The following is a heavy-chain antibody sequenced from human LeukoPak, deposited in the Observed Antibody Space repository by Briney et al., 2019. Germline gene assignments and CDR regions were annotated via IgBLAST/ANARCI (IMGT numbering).Heavy chain of an antibody. D-gene: IGHD6-13*01. Sequence: GGSLRLSCAASGFTFSSYWMSWVRQAPGKGLEWVANIKQDGSEKYYVDSVKGRFTISRDNAKNSLYLQMNSLRAEDTAVYYCARKEGYSSSWYMDVWGKGTTVTVSS. CDR3: ARKEGYSSSWYMDV. J-gene: IGHJ6*03. CDR1: GFTFSSYW. CDR2: IKQDGSEK. V-gene: IGHV3-7*01.